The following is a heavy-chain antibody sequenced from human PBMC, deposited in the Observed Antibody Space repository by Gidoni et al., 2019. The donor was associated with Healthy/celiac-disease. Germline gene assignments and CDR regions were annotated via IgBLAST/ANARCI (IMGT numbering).Heavy chain of an antibody. CDR3: ARTIRFLEWPPPHYYYYYMDV. CDR2: ISSISSYI. J-gene: IGHJ6*03. Sequence: EVQLVESGGGLVTPGGSLRLSCAASGFTFSSYSMNWVRQAPVKGLEWVSSISSISSYIYYSDSVKGRFTISRDNAKNSLYLQMNSLRAEDTAVYYCARTIRFLEWPPPHYYYYYMDVWGKGTTVTVSS. D-gene: IGHD3-3*01. V-gene: IGHV3-21*01. CDR1: GFTFSSYS.